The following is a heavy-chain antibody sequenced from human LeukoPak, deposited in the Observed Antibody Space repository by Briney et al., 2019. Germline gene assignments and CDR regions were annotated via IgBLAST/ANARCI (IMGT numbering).Heavy chain of an antibody. Sequence: SVKVSCKASGGTFSSYAISWVRHAPGQGLEWMGGIIPIFGTANYAQRCQGRVTITADESTSTAYMELSSLRSEDTAVYYCARVDWNDGWFDPWGQGTLVTVSS. D-gene: IGHD1-1*01. CDR3: ARVDWNDGWFDP. CDR1: GGTFSSYA. CDR2: IIPIFGTA. J-gene: IGHJ5*02. V-gene: IGHV1-69*01.